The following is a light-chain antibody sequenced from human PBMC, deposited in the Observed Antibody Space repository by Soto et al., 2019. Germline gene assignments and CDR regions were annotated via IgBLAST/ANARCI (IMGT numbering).Light chain of an antibody. CDR3: QQYSNWPPFT. Sequence: DIQMTQSPSPLSGSVGDRVTITCWASQTISSWLAWYQQKPGKAPKLLIYKVSTLKSGVPSRFSGSGSGTEFTLTISSLQSADSAVYYCQQYSNWPPFTFGQGTRLEIK. CDR2: KVS. V-gene: IGKV1-5*03. CDR1: QTISSW. J-gene: IGKJ5*01.